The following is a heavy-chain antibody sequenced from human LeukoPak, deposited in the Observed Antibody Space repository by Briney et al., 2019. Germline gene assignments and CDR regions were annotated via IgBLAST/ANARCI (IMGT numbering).Heavy chain of an antibody. V-gene: IGHV1-18*01. CDR1: GYTFTSYG. D-gene: IGHD5-12*01. CDR2: ISAYNGNT. CDR3: ARKDGYYSRADPNDAFDV. Sequence: GASVKVSCKASGYTFTSYGISWVRQAPGQGLEWMGWISAYNGNTNYAQKLQGRVTMTTDTSTSTAYMELSSLRSDDTAVYYCARKDGYYSRADPNDAFDVWGQGTMVTVSS. J-gene: IGHJ3*01.